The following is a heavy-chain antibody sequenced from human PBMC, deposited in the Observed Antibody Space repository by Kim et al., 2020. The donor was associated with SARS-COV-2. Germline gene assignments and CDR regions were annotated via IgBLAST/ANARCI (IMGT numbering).Heavy chain of an antibody. D-gene: IGHD3-10*01. CDR3: ACLDSAQVPGVF. Sequence: YDADSVKGRFTMSRDNAKNSRYLEMNSLRAEDTAIYYCACLDSAQVPGVFWGQGTLVTVSS. V-gene: IGHV3-7*03. J-gene: IGHJ4*02.